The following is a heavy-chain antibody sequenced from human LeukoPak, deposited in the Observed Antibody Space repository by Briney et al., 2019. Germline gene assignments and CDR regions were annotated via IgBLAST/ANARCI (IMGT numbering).Heavy chain of an antibody. J-gene: IGHJ6*02. CDR2: INHSGST. V-gene: IGHV4-34*01. Sequence: PSETLSLTCAVYGGSFSGYYWSWIRQPPGKGLEWIGEINHSGSTNYNPSLKSRVTISVDTSKNQFSLKLSSVTAADTAVYYCARKRGIAAAGYYYYYYGMDVWGQGTTVTVSS. CDR3: ARKRGIAAAGYYYYYYGMDV. D-gene: IGHD6-13*01. CDR1: GGSFSGYY.